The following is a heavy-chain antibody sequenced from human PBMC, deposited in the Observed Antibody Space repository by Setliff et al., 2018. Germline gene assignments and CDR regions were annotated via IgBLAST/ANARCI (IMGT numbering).Heavy chain of an antibody. D-gene: IGHD3-22*01. Sequence: ASVKVSCKASGDTFSTYALSWVRQAPGQGLEWMGWISGHNGNTNYAQKFQGRVTLTTDTSTDTAYMELRGLRFDDTAIYYCAKEPAVTMTESIRRSYYDYALDVWGQGTAVTVSS. CDR2: ISGHNGNT. CDR3: AKEPAVTMTESIRRSYYDYALDV. V-gene: IGHV1-18*01. J-gene: IGHJ6*02. CDR1: GDTFSTYA.